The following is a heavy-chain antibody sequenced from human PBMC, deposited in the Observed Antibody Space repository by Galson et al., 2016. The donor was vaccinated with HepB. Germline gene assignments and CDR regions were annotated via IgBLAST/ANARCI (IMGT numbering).Heavy chain of an antibody. V-gene: IGHV3-30*18. J-gene: IGHJ4*02. Sequence: SLRLSCAASRFTFSIFAMHWVRQAPGKGLEWVAVMSYDGSKIFYTDSVKGRFTISRDNSKSTLNLQMSSLRSEDTAVYYCVKGGGWDDELGFESWGQGTLVIVSS. D-gene: IGHD1-1*01. CDR2: MSYDGSKI. CDR1: RFTFSIFA. CDR3: VKGGGWDDELGFES.